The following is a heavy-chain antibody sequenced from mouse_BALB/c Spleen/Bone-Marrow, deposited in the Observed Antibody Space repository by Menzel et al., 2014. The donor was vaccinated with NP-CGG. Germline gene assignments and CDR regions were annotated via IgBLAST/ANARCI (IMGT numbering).Heavy chain of an antibody. D-gene: IGHD1-2*01. V-gene: IGHV5-6-5*01. Sequence: VKLMEFGGGLVKPGGPLKFSCAASGFTFCTFAMSWVRQTPEKRLEWVASISSGGSTYYPDSVKGRFTISRDNARNILYLQMSSLRSEDTAMYYCARVNYYGSFDYWGQGTTLTVSS. CDR1: GFTFCTFA. CDR2: ISSGGST. J-gene: IGHJ2*01. CDR3: ARVNYYGSFDY.